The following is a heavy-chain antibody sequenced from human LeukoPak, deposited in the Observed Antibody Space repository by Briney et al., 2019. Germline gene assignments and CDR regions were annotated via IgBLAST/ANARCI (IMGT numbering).Heavy chain of an antibody. CDR1: GASFSDYY. Sequence: SETLSLTCGVYGASFSDYYWNWIRQPPGKGLEWIGEVHHSGTTNYNPSLRSRATISVDTSKKQFSLKLSSVTAADSAVYYCARAISAADLYYSYYYMDVWDKGNTVTVSS. V-gene: IGHV4-34*01. CDR3: ARAISAADLYYSYYYMDV. D-gene: IGHD6-13*01. CDR2: VHHSGTT. J-gene: IGHJ6*03.